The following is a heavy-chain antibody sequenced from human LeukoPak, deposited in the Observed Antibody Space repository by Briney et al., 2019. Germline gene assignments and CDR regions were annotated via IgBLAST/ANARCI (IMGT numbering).Heavy chain of an antibody. CDR2: ISSSRNVV. D-gene: IGHD3-10*01. V-gene: IGHV3-48*02. J-gene: IGHJ3*02. CDR1: GFTFSTYS. Sequence: GGSLRLSCGASGFTFSTYSMNRVRQAPGKGLEWVSYISSSRNVVYYADSVKGRFTISRDNAKSSLYLQMSGLRDEDTAVYYCARGPDGSGTNAFDIWGQGTMVTVSS. CDR3: ARGPDGSGTNAFDI.